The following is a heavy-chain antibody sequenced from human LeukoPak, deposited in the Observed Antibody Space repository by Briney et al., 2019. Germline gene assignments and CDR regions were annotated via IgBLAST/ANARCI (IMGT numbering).Heavy chain of an antibody. V-gene: IGHV3-15*01. D-gene: IGHD2-15*01. Sequence: GGSLRLSCAASGFTFSNAWMSWVRQAPGKGLEWVGRIKSKTDGGTTDYAAPVKGRFTISRDDSKNTLYLEMNSLKIEDTAVYYCTTGRSGGSCPYWGQGTLVTVSS. CDR3: TTGRSGGSCPY. CDR2: IKSKTDGGTT. CDR1: GFTFSNAW. J-gene: IGHJ4*02.